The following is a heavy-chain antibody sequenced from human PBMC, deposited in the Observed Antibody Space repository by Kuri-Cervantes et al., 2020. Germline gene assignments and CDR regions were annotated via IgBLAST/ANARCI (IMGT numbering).Heavy chain of an antibody. J-gene: IGHJ6*03. Sequence: SETLSLTCSVSGGSFSSYYWSWIRQPPGKGLEWIGEINHSGSTNYNPSLKSRVTISVDTSKNQFSLKLSSVTAADTAVYYCARSFDYMDVWGKGTTVTVSS. CDR3: ARSFDYMDV. CDR2: INHSGST. CDR1: GGSFSSYY. V-gene: IGHV4-34*01.